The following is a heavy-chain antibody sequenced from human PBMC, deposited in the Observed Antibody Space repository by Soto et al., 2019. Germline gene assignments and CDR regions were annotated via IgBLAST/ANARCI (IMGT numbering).Heavy chain of an antibody. Sequence: SETLSLTCAVSGGSFTSNNWWTWVRQPPGQGLEWIGEIYRTGSTNYNPSLESRVTISLDKSENQFSLKVTSLTAADTAAYYCASRDPGTSVDYWGQGTLVTVSS. CDR3: ASRDPGTSVDY. CDR1: GGSFTSNNW. CDR2: IYRTGST. D-gene: IGHD1-7*01. J-gene: IGHJ4*02. V-gene: IGHV4-4*02.